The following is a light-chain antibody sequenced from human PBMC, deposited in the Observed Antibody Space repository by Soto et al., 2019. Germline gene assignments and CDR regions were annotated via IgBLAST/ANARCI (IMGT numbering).Light chain of an antibody. V-gene: IGLV7-46*01. CDR3: LLFYSGPRV. CDR2: DTN. CDR1: TGAVTSGHY. J-gene: IGLJ3*02. Sequence: QAAVTQEPSLTVSPGGTVTLTCDSSTGAVTSGHYPYWFQQKPGQAPRTLIYDTNNKHSWTPARFSGSLLGGKAALTLSGAQPEDEAEYYCLLFYSGPRVFGGGTKLTVL.